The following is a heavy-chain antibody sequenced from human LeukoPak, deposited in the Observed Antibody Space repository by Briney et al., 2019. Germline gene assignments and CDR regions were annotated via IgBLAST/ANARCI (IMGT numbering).Heavy chain of an antibody. CDR2: INSDGIKT. CDR1: GFTLSNYW. V-gene: IGHV3-74*01. Sequence: GGSLRLSCAASGFTLSNYWMHWVRQAPGKGLAWVSRINSDGIKTSSAASVQGRFTLCRDNAKHPLNLQANIMIDEDAAVYYWARDLGQYYDTSDDWFDPWGQGTLVTVFS. D-gene: IGHD3-22*01. J-gene: IGHJ5*02. CDR3: ARDLGQYYDTSDDWFDP.